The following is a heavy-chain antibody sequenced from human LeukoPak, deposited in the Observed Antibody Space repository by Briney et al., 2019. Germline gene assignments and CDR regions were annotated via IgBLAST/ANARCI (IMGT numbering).Heavy chain of an antibody. CDR2: IYTSGST. J-gene: IGHJ6*03. CDR3: ARARFGVVPYYYYMDV. D-gene: IGHD3-3*01. V-gene: IGHV4-4*07. CDR1: GGSISSYY. Sequence: SETLSLTCTVSGGSISSYYWSWIRQPAGKGLEWIGRIYTSGSTNYNPSLKSRVTMSVDTSKNQFSLKLSSVTAADTAVYYRARARFGVVPYYYYMDVWGKGTTVTVSS.